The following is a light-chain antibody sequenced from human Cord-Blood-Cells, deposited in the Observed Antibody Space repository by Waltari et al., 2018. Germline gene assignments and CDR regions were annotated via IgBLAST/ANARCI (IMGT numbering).Light chain of an antibody. CDR2: EDS. Sequence: QSALTQPASVSGSPGQSITISCTGTSSDVGGYNLVSWYQQHPGKTPKLMIYEDSKRRSGVSTNFSAAKTASTASLTITAVQAEDEADYYCCSYAASSTYYVFGTGTKVTVL. CDR3: CSYAASSTYYV. V-gene: IGLV2-23*01. CDR1: SSDVGGYNL. J-gene: IGLJ1*01.